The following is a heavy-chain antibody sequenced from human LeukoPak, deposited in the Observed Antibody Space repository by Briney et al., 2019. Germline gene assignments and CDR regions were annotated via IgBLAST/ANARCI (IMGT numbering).Heavy chain of an antibody. Sequence: GRSLRPSCAASGFTFSSYGMHWVRQAPGKGLEWVAVIWYDGSNKYYADSVKGRFTISRDNSKNTLYLQMNSLRAEDTAVYYCARRAYSSGYYYFDYWGQGTLVTVSS. V-gene: IGHV3-33*01. CDR1: GFTFSSYG. D-gene: IGHD3-22*01. CDR3: ARRAYSSGYYYFDY. J-gene: IGHJ4*02. CDR2: IWYDGSNK.